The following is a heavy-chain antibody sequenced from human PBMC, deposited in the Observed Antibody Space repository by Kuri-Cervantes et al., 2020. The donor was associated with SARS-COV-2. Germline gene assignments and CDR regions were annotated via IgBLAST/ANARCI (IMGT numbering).Heavy chain of an antibody. V-gene: IGHV4-59*01. Sequence: SETLSLTCTVSGGSISSSYWSWIRQPPGKGLEWIGYIYYSGSNKYNPSLKSRVTISVDTSKNQFSLKLSSVTAADTAVYYCAREWLTNWGRPDDAFDIWGQGTMVTVSS. CDR1: GGSISSSY. J-gene: IGHJ3*02. D-gene: IGHD7-27*01. CDR2: IYYSGSN. CDR3: AREWLTNWGRPDDAFDI.